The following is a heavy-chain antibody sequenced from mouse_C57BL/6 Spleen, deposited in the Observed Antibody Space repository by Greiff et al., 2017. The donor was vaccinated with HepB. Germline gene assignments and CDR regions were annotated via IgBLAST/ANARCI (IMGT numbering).Heavy chain of an antibody. V-gene: IGHV2-6-1*01. CDR1: GFSLTSYG. CDR2: IWSDGST. J-gene: IGHJ4*01. CDR3: ARHEGIYYAMDY. Sequence: QVQLKESGPGLVAPSQSLSITCTVSGFSLTSYGVHWVRQPPGKGLEWLVVIWSDGSTTYNSALKSRLSISKDNSKSQVVLKMNSLQTDDTATYYCARHEGIYYAMDYWGQGTSVTVSS.